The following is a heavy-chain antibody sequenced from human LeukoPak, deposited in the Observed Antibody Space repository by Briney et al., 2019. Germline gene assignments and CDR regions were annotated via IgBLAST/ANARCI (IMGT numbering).Heavy chain of an antibody. Sequence: GASVKVSCKASGYTFTSYGISWVRQAPGQGLEWMGWISAYNGNTNYAQKFQGRVTITADESTSTAYMELSSLRSEDTAVYYCASKMITFGDTQPGVFDAFDIWGQGTMVTVSS. CDR2: ISAYNGNT. V-gene: IGHV1-18*01. D-gene: IGHD3-16*01. CDR1: GYTFTSYG. CDR3: ASKMITFGDTQPGVFDAFDI. J-gene: IGHJ3*02.